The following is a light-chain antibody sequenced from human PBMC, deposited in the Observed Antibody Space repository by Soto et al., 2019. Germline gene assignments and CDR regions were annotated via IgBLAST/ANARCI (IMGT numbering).Light chain of an antibody. Sequence: QSALTQPASVSGSPGQSFTISCTGSSSDDGDYNYVSWYQQHPGKAPKLMIYDVSNRPSGVSNRFSGSKSGNTASLTISGLQAEDEADYYCSSYTSSSTLGLFGGGTKLTVL. CDR1: SSDDGDYNY. CDR2: DVS. J-gene: IGLJ2*01. CDR3: SSYTSSSTLGL. V-gene: IGLV2-14*01.